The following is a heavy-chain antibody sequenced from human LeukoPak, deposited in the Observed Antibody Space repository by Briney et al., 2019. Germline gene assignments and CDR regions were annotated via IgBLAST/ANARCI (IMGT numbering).Heavy chain of an antibody. CDR1: GGSFSGYY. CDR2: INHSGST. D-gene: IGHD2-15*01. J-gene: IGHJ5*02. Sequence: PSETLSLTCAVYGGSFSGYYWSWIRQPPGKGLEWIGEINHSGSTNYNPSLKSRVTISVDTSKNQFSLKLSSVTAADTAVYYCARRAGYCSGGSCYGIWFDPWGQGTLVTVSS. CDR3: ARRAGYCSGGSCYGIWFDP. V-gene: IGHV4-34*01.